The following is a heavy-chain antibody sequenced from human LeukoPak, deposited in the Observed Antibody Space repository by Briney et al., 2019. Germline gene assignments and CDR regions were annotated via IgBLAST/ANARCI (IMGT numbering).Heavy chain of an antibody. D-gene: IGHD6-13*01. V-gene: IGHV1-8*01. CDR2: MNRNSGNT. CDR3: ARIAAGYSSSWYTDYYYYMDV. Sequence: ASVKVSCKASGYTFTSYDINWVRQATGQGLEWMGWMNRNSGNTGYAQKFQGRVTMTRNTSISTAYMELSSLRSEDTAVYYCARIAAGYSSSWYTDYYYYMDVWGKGTTVTVSS. CDR1: GYTFTSYD. J-gene: IGHJ6*03.